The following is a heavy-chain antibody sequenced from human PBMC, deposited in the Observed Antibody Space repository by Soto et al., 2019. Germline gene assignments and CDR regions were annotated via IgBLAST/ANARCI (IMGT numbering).Heavy chain of an antibody. CDR3: AKDRLVVAATYAFDI. V-gene: IGHV3-23*01. D-gene: IGHD2-15*01. J-gene: IGHJ3*02. Sequence: GGSLRLSCAASGFTFSNYWMHWVRQAPGKGLEWVSAVSGSGGSTYYADSVKGRFTISRDNSKNTLYLQMNSLRAEDTAVYYCAKDRLVVAATYAFDIWGQGTMVTVSS. CDR1: GFTFSNYW. CDR2: VSGSGGST.